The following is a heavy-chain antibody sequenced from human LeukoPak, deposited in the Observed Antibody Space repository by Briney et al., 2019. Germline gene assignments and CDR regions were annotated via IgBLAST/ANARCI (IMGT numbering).Heavy chain of an antibody. D-gene: IGHD6-13*01. CDR2: IKPGDSDF. CDR3: ARHRFVGSSSCPGY. V-gene: IGHV5-51*01. CDR1: GYSLTSYW. Sequence: GESLKISCKGSGYSLTSYWIGWVRQMPGKGLEWMGIIKPGDSDFRYSPSFQGQVTISADKSINTAYLQWSSVKASDTAMYYCARHRFVGSSSCPGYWGQGTLVTVSS. J-gene: IGHJ4*02.